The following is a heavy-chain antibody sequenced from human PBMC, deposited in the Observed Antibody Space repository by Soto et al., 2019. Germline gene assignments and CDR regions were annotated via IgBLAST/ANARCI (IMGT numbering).Heavy chain of an antibody. CDR3: ARVVPGAEAWFGP. V-gene: IGHV1-18*01. J-gene: IGHJ5*02. Sequence: GASVKVSCKTSGYTFSNYGITWVRQAPGQPLEWLGWVSLYSDGTNYAQKFQGRVSMTTDTSTTTAYMELRSLRSDDTAVYYCARVVPGAEAWFGPWGQGTLVTVSS. D-gene: IGHD2-2*01. CDR2: VSLYSDGT. CDR1: GYTFSNYG.